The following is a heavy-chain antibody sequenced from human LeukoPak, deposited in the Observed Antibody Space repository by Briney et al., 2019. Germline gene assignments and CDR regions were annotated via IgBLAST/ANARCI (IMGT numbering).Heavy chain of an antibody. D-gene: IGHD4-17*01. J-gene: IGHJ2*01. Sequence: GASVKVSCKASGYTFTSNAMHWVRQAPGQRPEWMGWINTGNGNTKYSQKFQGRVTISRDTSANTAYMEVSSLRSEDTAVYYCAAAEYGDYQWYFDLWGRGTLVTVSS. CDR1: GYTFTSNA. CDR3: AAAEYGDYQWYFDL. V-gene: IGHV1-3*04. CDR2: INTGNGNT.